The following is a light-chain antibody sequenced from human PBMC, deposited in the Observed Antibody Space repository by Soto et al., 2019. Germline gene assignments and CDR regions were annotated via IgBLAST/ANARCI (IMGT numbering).Light chain of an antibody. V-gene: IGKV1-5*01. CDR3: QQYNSYPWT. Sequence: DIQMTQSPSTLSASVGARVTVTCRASQTISSWLAWYQQKPGKAPKLLIYDASSLESGVPSRFSGGGSGTEFTLTITSLQPDDFATYYCQQYNSYPWTFGQGTKVEVK. J-gene: IGKJ1*01. CDR1: QTISSW. CDR2: DAS.